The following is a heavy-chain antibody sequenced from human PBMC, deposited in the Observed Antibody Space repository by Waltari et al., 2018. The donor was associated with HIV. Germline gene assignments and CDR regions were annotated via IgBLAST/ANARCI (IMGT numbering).Heavy chain of an antibody. D-gene: IGHD1-26*01. CDR1: GPTISYQY. Sequence: EVQLVASGGGLIEPGGSFRVSCAASGPTISYQYMSWVRQAPGEGLEWVSVIYSGGSRYYADSVKGRFIISRDNSKNTVSLHMNSLRAEDTAVYYCARDPRSSGYYGMDVWGQGIKVTVSS. J-gene: IGHJ6*02. V-gene: IGHV3-53*01. CDR2: IYSGGSR. CDR3: ARDPRSSGYYGMDV.